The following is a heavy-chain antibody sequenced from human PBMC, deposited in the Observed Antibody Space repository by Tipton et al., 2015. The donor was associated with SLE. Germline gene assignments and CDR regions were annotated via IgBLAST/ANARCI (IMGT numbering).Heavy chain of an antibody. J-gene: IGHJ6*02. CDR2: INHSGSS. CDR1: GGSFSGYY. Sequence: LRLSCVVRGGSFSGYYWSWIRQPPGKGLEWIGEINHSGSSNSNPPLKSRVTMSVDTSKNQFSLNLTSVTAADTAVYYCARLRISGVLTGSYEYGMDVWGQGTAVTVSS. CDR3: ARLRISGVLTGSYEYGMDV. V-gene: IGHV4-34*01. D-gene: IGHD3-3*01.